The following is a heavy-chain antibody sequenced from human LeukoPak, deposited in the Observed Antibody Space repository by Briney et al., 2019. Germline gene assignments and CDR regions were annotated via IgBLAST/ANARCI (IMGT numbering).Heavy chain of an antibody. CDR2: IYWNEDK. D-gene: IGHD3-10*01. CDR3: VHRFGLGWFGELFDYFDY. Sequence: SGPTLVKPTQTLTLTCTFSGFSISTSGVGVGWIRQPPGKALEWLALIYWNEDKRYSPSLQSRLTITKDTSKNQVVLTMTNMDPVDTATYYCVHRFGLGWFGELFDYFDYWGQGTLVTVSS. J-gene: IGHJ4*02. V-gene: IGHV2-5*01. CDR1: GFSISTSGVG.